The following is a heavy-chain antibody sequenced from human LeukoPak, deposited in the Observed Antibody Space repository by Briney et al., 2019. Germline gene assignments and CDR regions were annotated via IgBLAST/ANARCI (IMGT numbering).Heavy chain of an antibody. Sequence: SETLSLTCAVYGESLSDYYWNWVRQAPGKGLEWIGEINPSGSTTYNPSLKSRVTISVDTSKNHFSLKVSSVTAADTAVYYCARGRGTWGQGTLVTVSS. D-gene: IGHD3-10*01. CDR2: INPSGST. J-gene: IGHJ5*02. V-gene: IGHV4-34*01. CDR3: ARGRGT. CDR1: GESLSDYY.